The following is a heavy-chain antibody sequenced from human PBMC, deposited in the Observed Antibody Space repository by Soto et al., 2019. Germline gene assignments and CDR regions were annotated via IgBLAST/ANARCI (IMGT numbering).Heavy chain of an antibody. Sequence: LSLTCAVYGGSFSGYYWSWIRQPPGKGLEWIGEINHSGSTNYNPSLKSRVTISVDTSKNQFSLKLSSVTAADTAVYYCARDRVIYYGSGSYHGWFDPWGQGTLVTVS. J-gene: IGHJ5*02. CDR3: ARDRVIYYGSGSYHGWFDP. D-gene: IGHD3-10*01. CDR1: GGSFSGYY. CDR2: INHSGST. V-gene: IGHV4-34*01.